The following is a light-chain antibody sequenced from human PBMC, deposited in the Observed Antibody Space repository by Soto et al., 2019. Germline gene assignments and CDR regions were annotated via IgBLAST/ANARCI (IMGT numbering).Light chain of an antibody. Sequence: EIVMTQSPPSLTVTPGEPASISCRSSQRLLHSNGNNFLDWYLQKPGQSPQLLIYLGFNRASGVPDRFSGSGSGTDFTLKISRVEAEDVGVYYCMQGLQTPTFGGGTNLEIK. CDR2: LGF. CDR1: QRLLHSNGNNF. CDR3: MQGLQTPT. J-gene: IGKJ4*01. V-gene: IGKV2-28*01.